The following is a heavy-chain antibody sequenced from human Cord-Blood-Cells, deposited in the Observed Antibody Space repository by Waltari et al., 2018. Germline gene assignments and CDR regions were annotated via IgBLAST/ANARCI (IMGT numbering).Heavy chain of an antibody. V-gene: IGHV3-23*01. CDR1: GFTFSSYA. CDR2: ISGSGGST. CDR3: AKELRSSWYLFDY. J-gene: IGHJ4*02. Sequence: EVQLLESGGGLVQPGGSLRLSCAASGFTFSSYAMSWVRQAPGKGLEGVSAISGSGGSTYYADSVKGRFTISRDNYKNTLYLQMNSLGAEDTAVYYCAKELRSSWYLFDYWGQGTLVTVSS. D-gene: IGHD6-13*01.